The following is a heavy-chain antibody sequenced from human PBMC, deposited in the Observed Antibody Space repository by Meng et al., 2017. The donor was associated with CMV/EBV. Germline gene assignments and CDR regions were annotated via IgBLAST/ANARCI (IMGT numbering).Heavy chain of an antibody. CDR3: ARVFSRRDGYNVDY. Sequence: ASGYPFTGYSLPWVRQAPGQGLEWMGWINPNSGGTSYAQKFQGRVTMTRDTSISTAYMELSRLRSDDTAVYYCARVFSRRDGYNVDYWGQGTLVTVSS. D-gene: IGHD5-24*01. CDR2: INPNSGGT. CDR1: GYPFTGYS. V-gene: IGHV1-2*02. J-gene: IGHJ4*02.